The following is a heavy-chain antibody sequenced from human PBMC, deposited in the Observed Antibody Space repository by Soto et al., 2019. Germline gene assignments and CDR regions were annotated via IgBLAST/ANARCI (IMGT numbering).Heavy chain of an antibody. CDR3: ASSSDYGGNPEWFDP. CDR1: GYSFTSYW. V-gene: IGHV5-51*01. CDR2: IYPGDSDT. Sequence: LGESLKISCKGSGYSFTSYWIGWVRQMPGKGLEWMGIIYPGDSDTRYSPSFQGQVTISADKSISTAYLQWSSLKASDTAMYYCASSSDYGGNPEWFDPWGQGTLVTVSS. J-gene: IGHJ5*02. D-gene: IGHD4-17*01.